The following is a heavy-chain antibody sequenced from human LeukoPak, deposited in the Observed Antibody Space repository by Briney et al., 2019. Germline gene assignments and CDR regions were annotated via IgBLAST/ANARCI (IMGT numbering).Heavy chain of an antibody. Sequence: GGSLRLSCAASGFPFSSYAMSWVRQAPGKGLEWVSTISSSGSGTYYADSVKGRFTISRDNSKNTLYLQMYSLRAEDTAVYYCTEDLILRSHDYWGQGTLVTVPS. CDR1: GFPFSSYA. CDR2: ISSSGSGT. J-gene: IGHJ4*02. CDR3: TEDLILRSHDY. D-gene: IGHD2-8*01. V-gene: IGHV3-23*01.